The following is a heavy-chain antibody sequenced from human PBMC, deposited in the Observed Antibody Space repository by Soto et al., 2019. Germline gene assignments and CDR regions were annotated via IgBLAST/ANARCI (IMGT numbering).Heavy chain of an antibody. D-gene: IGHD2-15*01. J-gene: IGHJ6*02. CDR3: AGHCRGGNCFSSYAMDV. Sequence: PGETLKISCKGSGYTFTSNWINWVRHMPGKGLEWMGRIDPSDSQSNYNPSFQGHVTISADKSTSTAYLLWNSLKASDTAMYYCAGHCRGGNCFSSYAMDVSGQGTTLTGSS. CDR1: GYTFTSNW. CDR2: IDPSDSQS. V-gene: IGHV5-10-1*01.